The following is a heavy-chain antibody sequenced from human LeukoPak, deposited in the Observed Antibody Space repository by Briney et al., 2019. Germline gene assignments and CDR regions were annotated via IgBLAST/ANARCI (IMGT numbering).Heavy chain of an antibody. D-gene: IGHD6-19*01. V-gene: IGHV4-31*03. CDR2: IYYSGSI. Sequence: SETLSLTCTVSGGSISSGGYYYTWIRQHPGKGLEYIGYIYYSGSIYYNPSLKSRVAMSVDTSKSQFSLKLSSVTAADTAVYYCARDRSSGWFDYWGQGTLVTVSS. CDR3: ARDRSSGWFDY. J-gene: IGHJ4*02. CDR1: GGSISSGGYY.